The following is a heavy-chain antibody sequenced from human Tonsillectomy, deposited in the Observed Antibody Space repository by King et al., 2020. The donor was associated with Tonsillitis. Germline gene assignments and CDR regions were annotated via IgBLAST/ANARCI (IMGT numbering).Heavy chain of an antibody. J-gene: IGHJ4*02. CDR1: GFTFSSYG. D-gene: IGHD2-2*01. Sequence: VQLVESGGGVVQPGRSLRLSCAASGFTFSSYGMHWVRQAPGKGLEWVAVISYDGSNKYYADSVKGRFTISRDNSKNTLYLQMNSLRAEDTAVYYCAKVGCSSTSCYSVYWGQGTLVTVSS. CDR3: AKVGCSSTSCYSVY. CDR2: ISYDGSNK. V-gene: IGHV3-30*18.